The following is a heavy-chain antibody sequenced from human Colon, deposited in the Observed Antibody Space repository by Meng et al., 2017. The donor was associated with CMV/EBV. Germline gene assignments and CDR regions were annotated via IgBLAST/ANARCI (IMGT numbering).Heavy chain of an antibody. J-gene: IGHJ4*02. V-gene: IGHV3-66*01. CDR3: STLYGRGTGDY. CDR2: IFSNGNT. D-gene: IGHD1-14*01. Sequence: EVPLVGSGGGLVQPGGSLRLSCAVSAFNVSGGYMSWVRQAPGKGLEWVSSIFSNGNTYYADSEKGRFTISRDDSTNTVYLQMNSLRSEDTAVYYCSTLYGRGTGDYWGQGTLVTVSS. CDR1: AFNVSGGY.